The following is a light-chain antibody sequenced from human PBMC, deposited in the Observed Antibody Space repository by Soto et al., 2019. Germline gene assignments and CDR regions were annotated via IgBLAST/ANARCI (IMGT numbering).Light chain of an antibody. Sequence: EVVLTQSPATLSLSPGERATLSCRASQSVKNYLAWYQQRPGQAPRLLTSDASNRATGIPARFSGSGSGTDFTLTISSLEPEDFAVYYCQHRIMWPTTFGQGTKVDIK. CDR2: DAS. J-gene: IGKJ1*01. CDR1: QSVKNY. CDR3: QHRIMWPTT. V-gene: IGKV3-11*01.